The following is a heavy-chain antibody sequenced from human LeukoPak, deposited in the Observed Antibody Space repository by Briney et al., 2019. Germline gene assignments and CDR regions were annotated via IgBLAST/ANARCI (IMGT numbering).Heavy chain of an antibody. J-gene: IGHJ4*02. V-gene: IGHV3-23*01. CDR2: IRGSGGST. Sequence: PGGSLRLSCAASGFTFSSYAMSWVRQAPGKGLEWVSAIRGSGGSTYYADSVKGRFTISRDNSKNTLYLQLNSLRAEDTAVYYCAHLRDDYGDYYLWGQGTLVTVSS. CDR3: AHLRDDYGDYYL. D-gene: IGHD4-17*01. CDR1: GFTFSSYA.